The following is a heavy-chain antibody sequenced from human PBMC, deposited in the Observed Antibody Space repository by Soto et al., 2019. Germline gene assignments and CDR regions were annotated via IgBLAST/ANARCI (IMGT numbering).Heavy chain of an antibody. D-gene: IGHD3-10*01. Sequence: EVQLLESGGGLVQPGGSLRLSCAASGFTFSSYAMSWVRQAPGKGLEWVSGISGNGGSTYYADSVKGRFTISRDKSKRTLYLQMNSLRAEDTAVYYCAKDYYGSGSRGFFDYWGHGTLVTVSS. V-gene: IGHV3-23*01. CDR3: AKDYYGSGSRGFFDY. CDR1: GFTFSSYA. CDR2: ISGNGGST. J-gene: IGHJ4*01.